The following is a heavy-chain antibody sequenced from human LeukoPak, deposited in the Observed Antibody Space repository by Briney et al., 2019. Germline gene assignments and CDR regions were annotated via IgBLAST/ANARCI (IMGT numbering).Heavy chain of an antibody. J-gene: IGHJ3*02. V-gene: IGHV1-18*01. CDR3: AREVAGTRADAFDI. D-gene: IGHD6-19*01. CDR1: VYTFTSYG. Sequence: GASVKVSCKASVYTFTSYGISWVRQAPGQGLEWMGWISAYNGNTNYAQKLQGRVTMTTDTSTSTAYMELRSLRSDDTAVYYCAREVAGTRADAFDIWGQGTMVTVSS. CDR2: ISAYNGNT.